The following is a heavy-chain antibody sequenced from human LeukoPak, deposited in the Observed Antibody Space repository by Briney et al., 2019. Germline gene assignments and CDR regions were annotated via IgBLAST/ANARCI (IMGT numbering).Heavy chain of an antibody. Sequence: GASVKVSCKASGYTFTSYDINWVRQATGQGLEWMGWMNPNSGNTGYAQKFQGRVTMTRNTSISTAYMELSSLRSGDTAVYYCARGYCSGGSCYENEAFDIWGQGTMVTVSS. CDR1: GYTFTSYD. CDR2: MNPNSGNT. CDR3: ARGYCSGGSCYENEAFDI. J-gene: IGHJ3*02. D-gene: IGHD2-15*01. V-gene: IGHV1-8*01.